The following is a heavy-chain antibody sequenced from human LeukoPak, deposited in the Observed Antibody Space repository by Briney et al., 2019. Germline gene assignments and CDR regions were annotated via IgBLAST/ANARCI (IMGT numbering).Heavy chain of an antibody. CDR2: ASGSDGAT. J-gene: IGHJ4*02. CDR1: GFTFSSYA. D-gene: IGHD2-2*01. Sequence: PGGSLRLSCAVSGFTFSSYAMSWARQAPGKGLEWVSTASGSDGATYYADSVKGRFTISRDNSKNTLYLQMNSLRAEDTAIYYCAKLSGDCSSAGCFPYWGQGTLVTVSS. CDR3: AKLSGDCSSAGCFPY. V-gene: IGHV3-23*01.